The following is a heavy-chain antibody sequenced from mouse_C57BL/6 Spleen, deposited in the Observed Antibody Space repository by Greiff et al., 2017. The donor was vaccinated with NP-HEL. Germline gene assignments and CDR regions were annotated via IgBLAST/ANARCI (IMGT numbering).Heavy chain of an antibody. CDR1: GYTFTDYE. J-gene: IGHJ3*01. V-gene: IGHV1-15*01. Sequence: QVQLKESGAELVRPGASVTLSCKASGYTFTDYEMHWVKQTPVHGLEWIGAIDPETGGTAYNQKFKGKAILTADKSSSTAYMALRSLTSEDSAVYYCTRGGGNPFAYWGQGTLVTVSA. CDR3: TRGGGNPFAY. CDR2: IDPETGGT. D-gene: IGHD1-1*02.